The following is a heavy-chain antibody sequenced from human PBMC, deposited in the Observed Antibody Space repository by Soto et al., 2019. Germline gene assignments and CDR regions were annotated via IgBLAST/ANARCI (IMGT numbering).Heavy chain of an antibody. CDR2: ISSSSSYI. Sequence: LRLSCAASGFTFISYSMNWVRQSPGKWLEWVSSISSSSSYIYYADSVKGRFTISRDNAKNSLYLQMNSLRAEDTAVYYCARAPPYANLYYYYGMDVWGQGTTVTVSS. J-gene: IGHJ6*02. CDR1: GFTFISYS. CDR3: ARAPPYANLYYYYGMDV. V-gene: IGHV3-21*01.